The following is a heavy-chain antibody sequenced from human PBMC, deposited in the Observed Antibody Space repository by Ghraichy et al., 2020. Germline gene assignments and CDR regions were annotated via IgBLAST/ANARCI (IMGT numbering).Heavy chain of an antibody. CDR2: IFDNGRT. J-gene: IGHJ4*02. CDR3: ARDGYYYGSSPFEY. D-gene: IGHD3-22*01. Sequence: ESLRLSCTVSRGSISSYYWSWIRQPAGKGLEWIGRIFDNGRTEFNPSLKSRVNMSVDTSKDQFSLKLSSVTAADTAVYYCARDGYYYGSSPFEYWGQGILVTVSS. V-gene: IGHV4-4*07. CDR1: RGSISSYY.